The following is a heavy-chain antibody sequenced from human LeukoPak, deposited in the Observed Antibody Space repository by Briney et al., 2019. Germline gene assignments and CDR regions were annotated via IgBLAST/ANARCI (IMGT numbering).Heavy chain of an antibody. V-gene: IGHV3-30*02. Sequence: GGSLRLSCAASGFTFSNYGLHWVRQAPGKGLEWVAFIRYDGSNKYYVESVKGRFTISRDNSKKTLYLEMNSLRAEDTAVYYCAKDYWFDPWGQGTLVTVSS. CDR2: IRYDGSNK. J-gene: IGHJ5*02. CDR3: AKDYWFDP. CDR1: GFTFSNYG.